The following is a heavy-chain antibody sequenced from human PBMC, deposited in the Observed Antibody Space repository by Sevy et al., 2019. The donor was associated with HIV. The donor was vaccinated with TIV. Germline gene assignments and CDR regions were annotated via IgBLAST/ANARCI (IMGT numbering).Heavy chain of an antibody. Sequence: SETLSLTCAVYGGSFSGYYWSWIRQPPGKGLEWIGEINHSGSTNYNPSLKSRVTISVDTSKNQFSLKLSSVTAADTAVYYCARGPPSLNDYGDYGAFDYWGQGTLVTVSS. CDR2: INHSGST. J-gene: IGHJ4*02. D-gene: IGHD4-17*01. CDR1: GGSFSGYY. V-gene: IGHV4-34*01. CDR3: ARGPPSLNDYGDYGAFDY.